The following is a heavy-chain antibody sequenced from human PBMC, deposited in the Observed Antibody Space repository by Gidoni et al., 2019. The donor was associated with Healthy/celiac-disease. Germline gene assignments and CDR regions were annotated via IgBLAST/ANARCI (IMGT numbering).Heavy chain of an antibody. CDR2: SDSGGST. V-gene: IGHV3-66*02. Sequence: EVQLVESGGGLVQPGGSLRLSCAASGFPVCSNYMRWVRQAPGKGLEWVSVSDSGGSTYYADAVKGRFTISRDNSKNTLYLQMNSRRAEDTAVYYCARATGCSGGSCYLDYWGQGTLGTVSS. J-gene: IGHJ4*02. D-gene: IGHD2-15*01. CDR1: GFPVCSNY. CDR3: ARATGCSGGSCYLDY.